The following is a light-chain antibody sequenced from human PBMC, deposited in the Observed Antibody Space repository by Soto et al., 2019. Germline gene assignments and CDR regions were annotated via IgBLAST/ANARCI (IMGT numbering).Light chain of an antibody. CDR1: QTVRNNY. Sequence: EFVLTQSPGTLSLSPGERATLSCRASQTVRNNYLAWYQQKPGQAPRLLIYDASSRATGIPDRFSGSGSGTDFNLTISGLEPEDFAVYFCQQRSYWPLTFGGGTKVDIK. CDR2: DAS. J-gene: IGKJ4*01. V-gene: IGKV3D-20*02. CDR3: QQRSYWPLT.